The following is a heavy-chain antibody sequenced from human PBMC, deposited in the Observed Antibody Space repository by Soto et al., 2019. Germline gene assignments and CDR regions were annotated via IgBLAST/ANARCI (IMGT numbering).Heavy chain of an antibody. V-gene: IGHV2-5*01. CDR2: IYWHDEK. CDR3: AHRRGGYFDY. D-gene: IGHD3-16*01. CDR1: GFSLTTSEEA. Sequence: QITLKESGPTLVRPKQTLTLTCTFSGFSLTTSEEAVGWIRQPPGQGLEWLALIYWHDEKQFSPSLKSSLTLTKDTSKNQVVLTMTNMDPVDTATYFCAHRRGGYFDYWGQGTLVTVSS. J-gene: IGHJ4*02.